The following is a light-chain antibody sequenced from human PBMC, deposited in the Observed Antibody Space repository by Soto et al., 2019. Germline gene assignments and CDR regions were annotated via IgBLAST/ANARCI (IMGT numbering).Light chain of an antibody. CDR2: EVS. J-gene: IGLJ2*01. CDR1: SSDVGGYNY. CDR3: TSYAGSNNPVV. V-gene: IGLV2-8*01. Sequence: QSVLTQPPSASGSPGQSVTISCTGTSSDVGGYNYVSWYQQHPGKAPKLMIYEVSKRLSGVPDRFSGSKSGNTASLTVSGLQAEDEAGYYCTSYAGSNNPVVFGGGTKLTVL.